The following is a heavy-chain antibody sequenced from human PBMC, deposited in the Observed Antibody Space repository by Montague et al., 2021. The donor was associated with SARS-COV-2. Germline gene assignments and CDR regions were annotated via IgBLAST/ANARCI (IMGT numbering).Heavy chain of an antibody. CDR1: GGSISSSSYY. Sequence: SETLSLTCSVSGGSISSSSYYWGWIRQSPGKGLEWIGSIYYSGSTYYNPSLKSRVTMSVDTSKNQFSLKMTSVTAADTAVYYCARGRQHINMVVVVVTGGEYYYDFWGQGTLVAVSS. V-gene: IGHV4-39*01. J-gene: IGHJ4*02. CDR2: IYYSGST. CDR3: ARGRQHINMVVVVVTGGEYYYDF. D-gene: IGHD3-22*01.